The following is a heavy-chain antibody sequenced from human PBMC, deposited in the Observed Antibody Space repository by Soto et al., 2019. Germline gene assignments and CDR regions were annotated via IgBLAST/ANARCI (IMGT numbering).Heavy chain of an antibody. Sequence: EVWLVESGGGLVQPGGSLRLSCVASGFTLNSYEMHWVRQAPGKGLEWVSYSSSTGGSIDYADSVKGRFTIARDNARNSLYLEMNSLRVEDTAVYYCARMGSGWSPGYWGQGTLVTVSS. V-gene: IGHV3-48*03. CDR2: SSSTGGSI. D-gene: IGHD6-19*01. CDR1: GFTLNSYE. J-gene: IGHJ4*02. CDR3: ARMGSGWSPGY.